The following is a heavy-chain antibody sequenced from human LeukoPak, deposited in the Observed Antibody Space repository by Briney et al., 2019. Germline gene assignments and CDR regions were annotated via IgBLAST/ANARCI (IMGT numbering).Heavy chain of an antibody. D-gene: IGHD4-11*01. CDR3: ARGGGPLQSFDY. CDR1: GGSISSSSYY. V-gene: IGHV4-61*05. Sequence: SETLSLTCTVSGGSISSSSYYWSWIRQPPGKGLEWIGYIYYSGSTNYNPSLKSRITISVNTSKNQFSLKLSSVTAADTAVYYCARGGGPLQSFDYWGQGTLVTVSS. J-gene: IGHJ4*02. CDR2: IYYSGST.